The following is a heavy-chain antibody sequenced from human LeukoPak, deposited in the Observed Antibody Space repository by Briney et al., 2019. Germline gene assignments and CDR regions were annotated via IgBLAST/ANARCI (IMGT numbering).Heavy chain of an antibody. Sequence: PGGSLRLSCAASGFTFSNYWMSWVRQAPGKGLEGVGKIKQEEREIDYVDSVKGRFTISRDNAKNSLYLQMNSLRAEDTAVYYCASGWGPMVVSYWGQGTLVTVSS. V-gene: IGHV3-7*01. CDR1: GFTFSNYW. J-gene: IGHJ4*02. CDR3: ASGWGPMVVSY. CDR2: IKQEEREI. D-gene: IGHD2-8*02.